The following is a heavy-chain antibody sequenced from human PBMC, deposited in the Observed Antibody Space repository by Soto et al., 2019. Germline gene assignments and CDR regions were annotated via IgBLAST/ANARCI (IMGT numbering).Heavy chain of an antibody. V-gene: IGHV4-59*01. CDR3: ARHPPNYYDSSAANWFGP. D-gene: IGHD3-22*01. Sequence: SETLSLTCTVSGGSISSYYWSWIRQPPGKGLEWIGYIYYSGSTNYNPSLKSRVTISVGTSKNQFSLKLSSVTAADTAVYYCARHPPNYYDSSAANWFGPWGKGTLVTVS. J-gene: IGHJ5*02. CDR1: GGSISSYY. CDR2: IYYSGST.